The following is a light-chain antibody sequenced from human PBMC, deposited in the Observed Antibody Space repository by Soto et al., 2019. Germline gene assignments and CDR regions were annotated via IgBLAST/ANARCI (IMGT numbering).Light chain of an antibody. CDR3: QQYGSSPRT. V-gene: IGKV3-20*01. CDR2: GAS. J-gene: IGKJ2*01. Sequence: EIVLTQSPGTLSLSPGERATLSCRASQSVSSSYLAWYQQKPGQAPRLLIYGASSRATGIPDRFSGSGSGTDFALYLSSLEPEDFAVYYCQQYGSSPRTFGQGTKLEIK. CDR1: QSVSSSY.